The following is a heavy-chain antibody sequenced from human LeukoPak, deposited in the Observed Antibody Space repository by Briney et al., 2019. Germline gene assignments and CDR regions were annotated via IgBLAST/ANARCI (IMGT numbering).Heavy chain of an antibody. CDR2: IYYSGST. Sequence: PSETLSLTCTVSGGSISSSSYYWGWIRQPPGKGLEWIGSIYYSGSTYYNPSLKSRFTISVDTSKNQCSLKRTSVTAADTPVYYGARRSGYYDSSEWQDYWGQGTLVTVSS. V-gene: IGHV4-39*01. CDR3: ARRSGYYDSSEWQDY. J-gene: IGHJ4*02. D-gene: IGHD3-22*01. CDR1: GGSISSSSYY.